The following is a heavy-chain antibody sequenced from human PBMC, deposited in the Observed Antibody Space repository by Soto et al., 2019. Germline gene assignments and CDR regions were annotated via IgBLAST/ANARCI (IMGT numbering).Heavy chain of an antibody. J-gene: IGHJ6*02. V-gene: IGHV4-59*01. D-gene: IGHD1-26*01. Sequence: KLPETLSLTCTVSGGSIRAYYWSWIRQPPGKGLEWIGYFYYSGTTNYSPSLKSRVTMSVDTSKNQFSLKLSSVTAADTAVYYCATRVSGSFYGMDVWGQGTTVTVSS. CDR3: ATRVSGSFYGMDV. CDR2: FYYSGTT. CDR1: GGSIRAYY.